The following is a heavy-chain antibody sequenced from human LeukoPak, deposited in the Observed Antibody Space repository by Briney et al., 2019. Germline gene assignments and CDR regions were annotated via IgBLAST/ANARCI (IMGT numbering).Heavy chain of an antibody. CDR1: GYTFTGYY. Sequence: ASVKVSCKASGYTFTGYYMHWVRQAPGQGLEWMGWINPNSGGTNYAQKFQGRVTMTRDTSISTAHMELSRLRSDDTAVYYCARVKYQLLGLDAFDIWGQGTMVTVSS. D-gene: IGHD2-2*01. CDR2: INPNSGGT. V-gene: IGHV1-2*02. CDR3: ARVKYQLLGLDAFDI. J-gene: IGHJ3*02.